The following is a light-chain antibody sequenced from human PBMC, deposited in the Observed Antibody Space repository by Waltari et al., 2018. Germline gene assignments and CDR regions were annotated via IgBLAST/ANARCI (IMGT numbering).Light chain of an antibody. CDR2: WAS. Sequence: DIVMTQSPDPLPVSLGERATSNWKSSQTVLHSTDNNNYLAGYQQKLGQPPKLLIYWASTRASGVPDRFSVSASGTDFSLTLSCLQAEGVAVYCCQQYYDTPRTFGPGTRVEIK. CDR3: QQYYDTPRT. V-gene: IGKV4-1*01. J-gene: IGKJ1*01. CDR1: QTVLHSTDNNNY.